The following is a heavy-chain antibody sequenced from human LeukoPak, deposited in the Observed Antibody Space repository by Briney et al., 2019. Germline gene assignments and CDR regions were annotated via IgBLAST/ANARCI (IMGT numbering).Heavy chain of an antibody. V-gene: IGHV3-33*01. D-gene: IGHD6-13*01. Sequence: PGGSLRLSCAASGFTFSSYGMHWVRQAPGKGLEWVAVIWYDGSNKKYADSMKGRFTISRDNSKNTLYLQMNSLRAEDTAVYYCAREVAAAGTYYFDSWGQGTLVTVSS. CDR2: IWYDGSNK. CDR3: AREVAAAGTYYFDS. J-gene: IGHJ4*02. CDR1: GFTFSSYG.